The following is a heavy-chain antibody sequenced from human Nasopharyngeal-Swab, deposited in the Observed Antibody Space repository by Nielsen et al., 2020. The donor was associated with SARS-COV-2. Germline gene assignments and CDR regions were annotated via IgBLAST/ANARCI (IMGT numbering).Heavy chain of an antibody. J-gene: IGHJ2*01. V-gene: IGHV4-34*01. CDR2: INHSGST. D-gene: IGHD4-17*01. Sequence: IRQPPGKGLEWIGEINHSGSTNYNPSLKSRVTISVDTSKNQFSLKLSSVTAADTAVYYCARGHRRTTVTNYWYFDLWGRGTLVPSPQ. CDR3: ARGHRRTTVTNYWYFDL.